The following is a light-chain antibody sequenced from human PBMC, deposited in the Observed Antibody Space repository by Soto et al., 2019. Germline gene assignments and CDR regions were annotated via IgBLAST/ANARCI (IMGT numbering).Light chain of an antibody. J-gene: IGKJ2*01. CDR3: QHLNSYPYT. V-gene: IGKV1-9*01. CDR1: QDITNF. Sequence: DIQLTQSPSFLSAAVGDRVTITCRASQDITNFLAWHQQKPGKAPELLIYGASTLHSGVPARFSGSGSGTEFTLTISSLQPEDFATYHCQHLNSYPYTFGQGTKVDIK. CDR2: GAS.